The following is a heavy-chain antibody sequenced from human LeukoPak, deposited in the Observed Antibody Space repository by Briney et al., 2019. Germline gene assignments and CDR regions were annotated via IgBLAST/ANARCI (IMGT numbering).Heavy chain of an antibody. CDR2: IKQDGSEK. J-gene: IGHJ4*02. Sequence: GGSLRLSCATSEFTFSSYWMSWVRQAPGKGLEWVANIKQDGSEKYYVDSVKGRFTISRDNAKNSLYLQMNSLRAEDTAVYYCARVRFLEWLSGSYYFDYWGQGTLVTVSS. CDR3: ARVRFLEWLSGSYYFDY. CDR1: EFTFSSYW. D-gene: IGHD3-3*01. V-gene: IGHV3-7*01.